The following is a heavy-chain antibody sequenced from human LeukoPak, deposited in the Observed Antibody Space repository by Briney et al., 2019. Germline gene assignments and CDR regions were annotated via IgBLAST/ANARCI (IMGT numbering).Heavy chain of an antibody. CDR1: GGSIRSYY. CDR2: IYYSGST. V-gene: IGHV4-59*08. D-gene: IGHD1-26*01. J-gene: IGHJ4*02. CDR3: AKSGGYGLIDY. Sequence: SETLSLTCTVSGGSIRSYYWSWIRQPPGKGLGWIAYIYYSGSTNYNPSLKSRVTISIDTSKNQFSLRLNSVTAADTAMYYCAKSGGYGLIDYWGQGTRVTVSS.